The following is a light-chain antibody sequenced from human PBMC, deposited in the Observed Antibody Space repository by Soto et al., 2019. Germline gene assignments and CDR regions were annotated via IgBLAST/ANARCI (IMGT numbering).Light chain of an antibody. CDR3: AAWDDSLHVV. CDR1: SSNIGSKF. V-gene: IGLV1-47*01. J-gene: IGLJ2*01. CDR2: RNN. Sequence: QSALTQPASVSGTPGQRVTISCSGSSSNIGSKFVYWYQQLPGTAPKVLIYRNNQRPSGVPDRFSGSKSGTSASLAISGLRSEDEADYYCAAWDDSLHVVFGGGTKLTVL.